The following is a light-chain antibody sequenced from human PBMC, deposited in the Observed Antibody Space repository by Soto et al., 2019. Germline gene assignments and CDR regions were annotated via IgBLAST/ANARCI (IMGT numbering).Light chain of an antibody. J-gene: IGKJ4*01. CDR2: VAF. CDR1: QNVKAR. CDR3: QQYDEWPLT. V-gene: IGKV3-15*01. Sequence: EKVMTQSPATLSVSPGERATLSCRAGQNVKARLAWYQQKPGQAPRLLTYVAFTRATGIPARFSGSASGTEFTLTISSLQSEDFAVYYCQQYDEWPLTFGGGTKVEIK.